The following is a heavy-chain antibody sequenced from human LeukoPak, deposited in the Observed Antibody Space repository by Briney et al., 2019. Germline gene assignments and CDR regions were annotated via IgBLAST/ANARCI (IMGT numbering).Heavy chain of an antibody. Sequence: SETLSLTCSVSGGSISSGSYYWSWIRQPAGKGLEWIGRIYTSGSTNYNPSLKSRVTISVDTSKNQFSLKLSSVTAADTAMYYCARTVKRYYYYYYMDVWGKGTTVTVSS. V-gene: IGHV4-61*02. CDR2: IYTSGST. CDR3: ARTVKRYYYYYYMDV. J-gene: IGHJ6*03. D-gene: IGHD1-1*01. CDR1: GGSISSGSYY.